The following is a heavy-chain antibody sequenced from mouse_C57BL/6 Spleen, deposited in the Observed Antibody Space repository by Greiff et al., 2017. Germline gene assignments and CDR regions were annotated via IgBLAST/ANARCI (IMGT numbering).Heavy chain of an antibody. V-gene: IGHV1-55*01. CDR2: IYPGSGST. J-gene: IGHJ2*01. D-gene: IGHD2-5*01. Sequence: QVQLQQPGAELVKPGASVKMSCKASGYTFTSYWITWVKQRPGQGLEWIGDIYPGSGSTNYNEKFKSKATLTVDTSSSTAYMQLSSLTSEDSAVYYCARSSSYSSNYPLFDYWGQGTTLTVSS. CDR1: GYTFTSYW. CDR3: ARSSSYSSNYPLFDY.